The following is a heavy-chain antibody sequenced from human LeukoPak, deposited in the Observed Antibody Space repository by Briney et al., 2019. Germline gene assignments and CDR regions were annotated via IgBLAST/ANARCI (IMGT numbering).Heavy chain of an antibody. CDR1: GFTFSSYA. CDR3: AKVPRALTGGYYGMDV. CDR2: ISGSGGST. J-gene: IGHJ6*02. D-gene: IGHD3-9*01. V-gene: IGHV3-23*01. Sequence: PGGSLRLSCAASGFTFSSYAMSWVRQAPGKGLEWVSAISGSGGSTYYADSVKGRFTISRDNSKNSLYLQMNSLRTEDTALYYCAKVPRALTGGYYGMDVWGQGTTVTVSS.